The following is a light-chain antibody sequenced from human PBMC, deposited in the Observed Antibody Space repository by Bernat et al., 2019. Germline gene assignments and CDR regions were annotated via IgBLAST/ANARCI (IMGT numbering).Light chain of an antibody. CDR1: SSDVGGYNF. CDR2: VS. J-gene: IGLJ1*01. CDR3: YSFTGSHRYV. V-gene: IGLV2-14*03. Sequence: QSALTQPASVSGSPGQSITISCSGSSSDVGGYNFVSWYQQHPGKAPKLMIYVSDRPSGISDRFSGSKSGNTASLTISGLQAEDEADYYCYSFTGSHRYVFGSGTRVTV.